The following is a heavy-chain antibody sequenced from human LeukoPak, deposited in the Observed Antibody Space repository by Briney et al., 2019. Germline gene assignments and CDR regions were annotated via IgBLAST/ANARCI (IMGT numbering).Heavy chain of an antibody. J-gene: IGHJ4*02. V-gene: IGHV3-33*01. D-gene: IGHD6-13*01. CDR2: IWYDGSNK. CDR1: GFTFSSYG. CDR3: ARAGIAADGFDY. Sequence: GGSLRLSCAASGFTFSSYGMHWVRQAPGKGLEWVAVIWYDGSNKYYADSVKGRFTISRDNSKNTLYLQMNSLRAEDTAVYYCARAGIAADGFDYWGQGTLGTVSS.